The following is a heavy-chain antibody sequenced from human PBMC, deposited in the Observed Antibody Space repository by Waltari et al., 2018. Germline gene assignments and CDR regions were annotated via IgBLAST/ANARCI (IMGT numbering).Heavy chain of an antibody. J-gene: IGHJ4*02. CDR2: ISYDGSNK. CDR1: GFTLSSYA. D-gene: IGHD6-19*01. CDR3: ARDSSGWYTDRFYYFDY. Sequence: QVQLVESGGGVVQPGRSLRPSCAAPGFTLSSYAIHWFRQAPGKGLEWVAVISYDGSNKYYADSVKGRFTISRDNSKNTLYLQMNSLRAEDTAVYYGARDSSGWYTDRFYYFDYWGQGTLVTVSS. V-gene: IGHV3-30-3*01.